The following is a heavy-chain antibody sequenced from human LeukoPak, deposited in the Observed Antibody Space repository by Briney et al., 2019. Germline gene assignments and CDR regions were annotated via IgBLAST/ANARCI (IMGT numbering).Heavy chain of an antibody. J-gene: IGHJ4*02. Sequence: GGSLRLSCAASGFTFSSYSMNWVCQAPGKGLEWVSSISGSSIYIYYTDSVKGRFTISRDNANNSLYLQMNSLRAEDTAVYYCARVSFADGGYFDYWGQGTLVTVSS. CDR1: GFTFSSYS. V-gene: IGHV3-21*01. CDR3: ARVSFADGGYFDY. D-gene: IGHD2-15*01. CDR2: ISGSSIYI.